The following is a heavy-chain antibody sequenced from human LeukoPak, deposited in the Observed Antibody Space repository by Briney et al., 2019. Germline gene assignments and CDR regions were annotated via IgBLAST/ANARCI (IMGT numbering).Heavy chain of an antibody. J-gene: IGHJ5*02. CDR3: ARDAGTNSGWFDP. Sequence: ASVKVSCKASGYTFTTYDLNWVRQTTGQRLEWLGWMNPNSGSTGYAQKFQGRVTLTRDTSISTAYMELSGLNSEDTAVYFCARDAGTNSGWFDPWGQGTLVTVSS. V-gene: IGHV1-8*01. D-gene: IGHD4-23*01. CDR2: MNPNSGST. CDR1: GYTFTTYD.